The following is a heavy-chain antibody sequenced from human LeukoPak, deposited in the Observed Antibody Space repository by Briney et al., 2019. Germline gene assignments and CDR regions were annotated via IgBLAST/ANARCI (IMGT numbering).Heavy chain of an antibody. V-gene: IGHV4-34*01. CDR2: INHSGST. CDR1: GGSFSGYY. J-gene: IGHJ6*02. Sequence: SETLSLTCAVYGGSFSGYYWSWIRQPPGKGLEWIGEINHSGSTNYNPSLKSRVTISVDTSKNQFSLRLGSVTAADTAVYYCARHDDIGLFQHGMDVWGQGTTVTVSS. D-gene: IGHD1-1*01. CDR3: ARHDDIGLFQHGMDV.